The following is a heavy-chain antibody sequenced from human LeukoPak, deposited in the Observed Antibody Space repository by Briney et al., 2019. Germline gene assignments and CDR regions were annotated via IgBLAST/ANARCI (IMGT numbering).Heavy chain of an antibody. CDR1: GDSVSSNSAA. CDR3: ARGITVTGYYFDY. D-gene: IGHD6-19*01. V-gene: IGHV6-1*01. J-gene: IGHJ4*02. Sequence: SQTLSLTCATSGDSVSSNSAAWNWIRQSPSRGLEWLGRTYYRSKWYNDYPVSVKGRITINPDISKNQFSLQLNSVTPEDTAVYYCARGITVTGYYFDYWGQGTLVTVSS. CDR2: TYYRSKWYN.